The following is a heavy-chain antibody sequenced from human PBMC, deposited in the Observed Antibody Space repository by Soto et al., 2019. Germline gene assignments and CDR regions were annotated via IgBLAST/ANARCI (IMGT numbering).Heavy chain of an antibody. CDR3: ARARSAWNQREYFFDS. CDR2: INQDGSEE. J-gene: IGHJ4*02. D-gene: IGHD1-1*01. Sequence: GGSLRLSCTASELLFSSSWMSWVRQAPGRGLEWVANINQDGSEEFYVDAVKGRFIISRDNAEKSLFLQMNSLRADDTAVYYCARARSAWNQREYFFDSWGQGTLVTVSS. CDR1: ELLFSSSW. V-gene: IGHV3-7*05.